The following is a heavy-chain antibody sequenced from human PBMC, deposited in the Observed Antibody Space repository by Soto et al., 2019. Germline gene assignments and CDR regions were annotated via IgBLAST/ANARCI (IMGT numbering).Heavy chain of an antibody. V-gene: IGHV3-23*01. Sequence: XVFLRLSFAACGFIFSSFSMSWVRQAPGKGLEWVSAISGSGGTPYYADSVRGRFTISRDNSMKTLYLQMNSLRADDTAFYYCEKDPPIVGAFWGQRTLVTVSS. CDR2: ISGSGGTP. CDR1: GFIFSSFS. J-gene: IGHJ4*02. D-gene: IGHD1-26*01. CDR3: EKDPPIVGAF.